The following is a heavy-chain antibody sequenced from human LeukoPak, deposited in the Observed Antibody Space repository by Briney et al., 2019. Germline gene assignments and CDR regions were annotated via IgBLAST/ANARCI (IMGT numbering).Heavy chain of an antibody. CDR2: IFTSGNT. J-gene: IGHJ5*02. Sequence: PSETLSLTCTVSGVSISSYSWNWIRQPAGEGLEWIGRIFTSGNTNYNPSLKSRVTMSVDTSKNQFSLKLSSVTAADTAVYYCTREDYVWGTYRYTWFDPWGQGTLVTVSS. V-gene: IGHV4-4*07. CDR3: TREDYVWGTYRYTWFDP. D-gene: IGHD3-16*02. CDR1: GVSISSYS.